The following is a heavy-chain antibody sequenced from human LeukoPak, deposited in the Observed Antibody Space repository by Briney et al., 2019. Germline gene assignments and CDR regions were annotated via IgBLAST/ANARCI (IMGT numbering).Heavy chain of an antibody. Sequence: GGSLRLSCAASGFTFSNYWMTWVRHAPRKGLERVAHIKQDGSEKDYVDSVKGRFTISRDNDKNSLYLQMNSLRAEDTAVYYCARDRYSNSYWGQGTLVTVSS. J-gene: IGHJ4*02. D-gene: IGHD4-11*01. V-gene: IGHV3-7*01. CDR1: GFTFSNYW. CDR3: ARDRYSNSY. CDR2: IKQDGSEK.